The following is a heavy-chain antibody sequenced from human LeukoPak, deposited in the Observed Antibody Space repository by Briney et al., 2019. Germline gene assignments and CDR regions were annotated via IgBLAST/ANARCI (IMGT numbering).Heavy chain of an antibody. Sequence: PGGSLRLSCAASGFTFSDHAMSWVRQAPAKGLEWVSSISSSSIYIYYADSVKGRFTISRDNAKNSLYLQMNSLRAEDTAVYYCARGERGAFDIWGQGTMVTVSS. J-gene: IGHJ3*02. CDR1: GFTFSDHA. V-gene: IGHV3-21*01. CDR3: ARGERGAFDI. D-gene: IGHD1-26*01. CDR2: ISSSSIYI.